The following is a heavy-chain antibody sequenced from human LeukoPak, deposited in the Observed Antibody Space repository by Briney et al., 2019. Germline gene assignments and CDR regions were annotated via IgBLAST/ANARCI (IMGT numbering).Heavy chain of an antibody. CDR1: GGSIGSGGYY. D-gene: IGHD2-21*02. CDR3: ARGVGVVVTADRDYYYYYYMDV. V-gene: IGHV4-31*03. Sequence: PSETLSLTCTVSGGSIGSGGYYWSWIRQHPGKGLEWIGYIYYSGSTYYNPSLKSRVTISVDTSKNQFSLKLSSVTAADTAVYYCARGVGVVVTADRDYYYYYYMDVWGKGTTVTVSS. CDR2: IYYSGST. J-gene: IGHJ6*03.